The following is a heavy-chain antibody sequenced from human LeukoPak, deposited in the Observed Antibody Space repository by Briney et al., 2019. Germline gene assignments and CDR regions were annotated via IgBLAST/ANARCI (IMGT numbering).Heavy chain of an antibody. V-gene: IGHV3-66*01. CDR2: IYNSGGT. CDR1: GFTISSNY. CDR3: ARASFWFDYSGYYFDS. D-gene: IGHD2-15*01. J-gene: IGHJ4*02. Sequence: GESLRLSCAASGFTISSNYMSWVRQAPGKGLEWVSDIYNSGGTYYADSVKGRFTISRDNSKNTVSLQMNSLRAEDTAVYYCARASFWFDYSGYYFDSWGQGTLVTVSS.